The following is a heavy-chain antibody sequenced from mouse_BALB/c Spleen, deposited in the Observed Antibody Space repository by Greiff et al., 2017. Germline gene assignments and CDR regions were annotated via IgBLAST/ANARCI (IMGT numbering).Heavy chain of an antibody. Sequence: EVQLVESGGGLVKPGGSLKLSCAASGFTFSSYAMSWVRQSPEKRLEWVAEISSGGSYTYYPDTVTGRFTISRDNAKNTLYLEMSSLRSEDTAMYYCARADNYYFDYWGQGTTLTVSS. V-gene: IGHV5-9-4*01. D-gene: IGHD1-3*01. CDR1: GFTFSSYA. J-gene: IGHJ2*01. CDR3: ARADNYYFDY. CDR2: ISSGGSYT.